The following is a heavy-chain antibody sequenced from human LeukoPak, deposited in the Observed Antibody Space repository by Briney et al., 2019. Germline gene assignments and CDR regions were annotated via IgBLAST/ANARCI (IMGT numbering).Heavy chain of an antibody. J-gene: IGHJ4*02. Sequence: ASVKVSCKVSGYTFTDYYLHWVRQAPGHGLECMGWINPNSGATQYTEKFQGRVTMTRDTSISTAYMELSRLTSDDTAMYYCARQPEYSSGWYPLDYWGQGTLVTVSS. CDR3: ARQPEYSSGWYPLDY. CDR2: INPNSGAT. V-gene: IGHV1-2*02. CDR1: GYTFTDYY. D-gene: IGHD6-19*01.